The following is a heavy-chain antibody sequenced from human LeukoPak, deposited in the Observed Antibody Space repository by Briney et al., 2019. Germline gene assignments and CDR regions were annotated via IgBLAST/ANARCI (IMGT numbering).Heavy chain of an antibody. CDR3: ARRVVPAAPFDP. CDR1: GGSISSGDYY. D-gene: IGHD2-2*01. V-gene: IGHV4-30-4*01. Sequence: SQTLSLTCTVSGGSISSGDYYWSWIRQPPGKGPEWIGYIYYSGSTYYNPSLKSRVTISVDTSKNQFSLKLSSVTAADTAVYYCARRVVPAAPFDPWGQGTLVTVSS. CDR2: IYYSGST. J-gene: IGHJ5*02.